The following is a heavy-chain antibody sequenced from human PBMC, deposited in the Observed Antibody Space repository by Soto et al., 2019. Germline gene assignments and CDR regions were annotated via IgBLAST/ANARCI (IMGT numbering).Heavy chain of an antibody. V-gene: IGHV1-69*13. CDR2: IIPIFGTA. D-gene: IGHD3-3*01. CDR1: GGTFSSYA. CDR3: ARGRPIFGVVTEYYYGMDV. Sequence: GASVTVSCTASGGTFSSYAIGWVRQAPGQGLEWMGGIIPIFGTANYAQKFQGRVTITADESTSTAYMELSSLRSEDTAVYYCARGRPIFGVVTEYYYGMDVWGQGTTVTVSS. J-gene: IGHJ6*02.